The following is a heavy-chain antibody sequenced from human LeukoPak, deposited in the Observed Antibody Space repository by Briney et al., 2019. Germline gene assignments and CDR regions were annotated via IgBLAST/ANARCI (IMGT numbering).Heavy chain of an antibody. D-gene: IGHD6-13*01. Sequence: PGRSLRLSCAASGFTFDDYAMHWVRQAPGKGLEWVSLISGGGHSTYHADSVKGRFTISRDNSKNTLYLQMNSLRAEDTAVYYCAKVVGIAAAYDAFDIWGQGTMVAVSS. CDR3: AKVVGIAAAYDAFDI. J-gene: IGHJ3*02. V-gene: IGHV3-23*01. CDR2: ISGGGHST. CDR1: GFTFDDYA.